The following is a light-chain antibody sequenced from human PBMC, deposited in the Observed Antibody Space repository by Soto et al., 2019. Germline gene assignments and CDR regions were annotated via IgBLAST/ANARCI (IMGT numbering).Light chain of an antibody. Sequence: QSALTQPASVSGSPGQSITISCTGTSSDVGGYNYVSWCQQHPGKAPKLMIYEVSNRPSGVSNRFYGSKSGNTASLTISGLQAEDEADYYCSSYTSSNTLVFGGGTKVTVL. V-gene: IGLV2-14*01. J-gene: IGLJ3*02. CDR1: SSDVGGYNY. CDR3: SSYTSSNTLV. CDR2: EVS.